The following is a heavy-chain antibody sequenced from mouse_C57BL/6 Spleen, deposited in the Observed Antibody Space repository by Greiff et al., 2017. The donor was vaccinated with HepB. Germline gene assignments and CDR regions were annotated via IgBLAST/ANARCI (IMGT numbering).Heavy chain of an antibody. D-gene: IGHD2-1*01. CDR2: IDPENGDT. CDR3: TKFYYGNYDFDY. Sequence: EVQLQQSGAELVRPGASVKLSCTASGFNIKDDYMHWVKQRPEQGLEWIGWIDPENGDTEYASKFQGKATITADTSSNTAYLQLSSLTSEDTAVYYWTKFYYGNYDFDYWGQGTTLTVSS. V-gene: IGHV14-4*01. CDR1: GFNIKDDY. J-gene: IGHJ2*01.